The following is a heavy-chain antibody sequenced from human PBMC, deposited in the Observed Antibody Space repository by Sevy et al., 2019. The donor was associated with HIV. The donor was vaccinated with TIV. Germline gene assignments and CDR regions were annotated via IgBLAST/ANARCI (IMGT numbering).Heavy chain of an antibody. CDR2: IYYSGST. Sequence: SETLSLTCTVSGGSISSYYWSWIRQPPGKGLEWIGYIYYSGSTNYNPSLKSRVTISVDTSKSQFPLKLSSVTAADTAVYYCASDEVHYAILTGFYYYYGVDVWGQGTTVTVSS. V-gene: IGHV4-59*01. D-gene: IGHD3-9*01. J-gene: IGHJ6*02. CDR3: ASDEVHYAILTGFYYYYGVDV. CDR1: GGSISSYY.